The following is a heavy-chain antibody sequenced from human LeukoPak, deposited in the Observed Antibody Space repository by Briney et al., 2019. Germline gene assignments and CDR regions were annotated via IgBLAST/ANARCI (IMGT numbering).Heavy chain of an antibody. J-gene: IGHJ4*02. V-gene: IGHV3-23*01. CDR2: ISGSGGST. CDR1: GFTFSNYG. Sequence: GGSLRLSCAASGFTFSNYGMHWVRQAPGKGLEWVSAISGSGGSTYYADSVKGRFTISRDNSKNTLYLQMNSLRAEDTAVYYCAKLDTAMVLFDYWGQGTLVTVSS. CDR3: AKLDTAMVLFDY. D-gene: IGHD5-18*01.